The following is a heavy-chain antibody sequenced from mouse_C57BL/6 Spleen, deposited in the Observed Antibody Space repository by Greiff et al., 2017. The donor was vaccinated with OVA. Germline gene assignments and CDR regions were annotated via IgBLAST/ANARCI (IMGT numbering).Heavy chain of an antibody. CDR3: ARYMAMRDAMDY. CDR1: GFTFTDYY. Sequence: EVKVVESGGGLVQPGGSLSLSCAASGFTFTDYYMSWVRQPPGKALEWLGFIRNKANGYTTEYSASVKGRFTISRDNSQSILYLQMNALRAEDSATYYCARYMAMRDAMDYWGQGTSVTVSS. CDR2: IRNKANGYTT. J-gene: IGHJ4*01. V-gene: IGHV7-3*01.